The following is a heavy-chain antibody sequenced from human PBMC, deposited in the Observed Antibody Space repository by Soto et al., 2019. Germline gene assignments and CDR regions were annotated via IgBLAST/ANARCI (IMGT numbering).Heavy chain of an antibody. CDR1: GYTFTSYY. CDR3: AREGWWMGEVAAAGTNYFDY. CDR2: INPSGGST. D-gene: IGHD6-13*01. J-gene: IGHJ4*02. Sequence: GASVKVSCKASGYTFTSYYMHWVRQAPGQGLEWMGIINPSGGSTSYAQKFQGRVTMTRDTSTSTVYMELSSLRSEDTAVYYCAREGWWMGEVAAAGTNYFDYWGQGTLVTVCS. V-gene: IGHV1-46*01.